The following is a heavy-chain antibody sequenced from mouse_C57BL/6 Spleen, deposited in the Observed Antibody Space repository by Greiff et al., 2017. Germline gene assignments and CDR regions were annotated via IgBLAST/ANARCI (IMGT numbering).Heavy chain of an antibody. Sequence: EVKLVESGGGLVKPGGSLKLSCAASGFTFSSYAMSWVRQTPEKRLEWVATISDGGSYTYYPDNVKGRFTISRDNAKNNLYLQMSHLKSEDTAMYYCARADYGRGYFDVWGTGTTVTVSS. CDR1: GFTFSSYA. D-gene: IGHD1-1*01. V-gene: IGHV5-4*03. CDR3: ARADYGRGYFDV. CDR2: ISDGGSYT. J-gene: IGHJ1*03.